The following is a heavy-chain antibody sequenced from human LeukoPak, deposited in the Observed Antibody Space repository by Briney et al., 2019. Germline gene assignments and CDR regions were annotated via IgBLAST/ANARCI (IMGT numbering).Heavy chain of an antibody. Sequence: SETLSLTCAVYGGSFSGYYWSWIRQPPGKGLESIGEINHSGSTNYNPSLKSRVTISVDTSKNQFSLKLSSVTAADTAVYYCAREAYSSSWGYGMDVWGKGTTVTVSS. CDR2: INHSGST. J-gene: IGHJ6*04. D-gene: IGHD6-13*01. V-gene: IGHV4-34*01. CDR3: AREAYSSSWGYGMDV. CDR1: GGSFSGYY.